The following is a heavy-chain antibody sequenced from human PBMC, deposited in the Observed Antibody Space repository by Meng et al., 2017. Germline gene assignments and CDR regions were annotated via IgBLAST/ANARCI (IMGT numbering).Heavy chain of an antibody. CDR2: IDPNSGVT. V-gene: IGHV1-2*06. J-gene: IGHJ4*02. Sequence: GQLVQSGAEVKKPGASVKVSCTPSGYTFTAYYIHWVRQAPVQGLDWMGRIDPNSGVTEYAQKFQGRVTVTEDTSISTAYMELSRLRSDDTAIYYCVRDEDISAAGKLFGDYWGQGTLVTVSS. CDR3: VRDEDISAAGKLFGDY. CDR1: GYTFTAYY. D-gene: IGHD6-13*01.